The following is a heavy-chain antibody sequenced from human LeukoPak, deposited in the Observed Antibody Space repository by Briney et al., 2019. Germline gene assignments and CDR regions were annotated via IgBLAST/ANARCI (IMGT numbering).Heavy chain of an antibody. CDR2: IRYDGSNK. V-gene: IGHV3-30*02. D-gene: IGHD6-19*01. Sequence: GGSLRLSCAASGFTFSSYGMHWVRQAPGKGLEWVAFIRYDGSNKYYADSVKGRFTISRDNSKNTLYLQMNSLRAEDTAVYYCASDLGGIAVAGTLFDYWGQGTLVTVSS. CDR1: GFTFSSYG. J-gene: IGHJ4*02. CDR3: ASDLGGIAVAGTLFDY.